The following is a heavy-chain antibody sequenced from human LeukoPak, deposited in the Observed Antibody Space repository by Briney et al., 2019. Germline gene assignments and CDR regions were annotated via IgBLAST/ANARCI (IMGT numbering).Heavy chain of an antibody. CDR3: ARGLVRGVIDWFDP. V-gene: IGHV1-69*13. CDR2: IIPIFGTA. D-gene: IGHD3-10*01. CDR1: GGTFSSYA. Sequence: SVKVSCKASGGTFSSYAISWVRQAPGQGLGWMGGIIPIFGTANYAQKFQGRVTITADESTSTAYMELSSLRSEDTAVYYCARGLVRGVIDWFDPWGQGTLVTVSS. J-gene: IGHJ5*02.